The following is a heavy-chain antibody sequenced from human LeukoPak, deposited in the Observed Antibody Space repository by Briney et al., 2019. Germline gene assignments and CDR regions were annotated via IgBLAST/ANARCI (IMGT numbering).Heavy chain of an antibody. CDR3: ARETPGSYYLNPGL. J-gene: IGHJ4*02. CDR1: GGTFSSYA. V-gene: IGHV1-69*01. D-gene: IGHD1-26*01. CDR2: IIPIFGTA. Sequence: ASVKVSCKASGGTFSSYAISWVRQAPGQGLEWMGGIIPIFGTANYAQKFQGRITITADESTSTAYMELSSLRSEDTAVYYCARETPGSYYLNPGLWGQGTLVTVSS.